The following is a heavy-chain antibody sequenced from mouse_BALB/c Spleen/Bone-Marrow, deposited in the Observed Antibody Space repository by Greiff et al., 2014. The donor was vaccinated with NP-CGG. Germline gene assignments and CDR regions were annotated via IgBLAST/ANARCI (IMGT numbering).Heavy chain of an antibody. Sequence: EVNLVESGGGLVKSGGSLKLSCAASGFTFNSYGMSWVRQTPEKRLEWVATISGGGGYTFYPDSVKGRFTISRDNAKNNLYLQLSSLRSEDTALYYCARHAYYDQTEVSFVYWGQGTLVTVSA. CDR2: ISGGGGYT. CDR3: ARHAYYDQTEVSFVY. D-gene: IGHD2-4*01. V-gene: IGHV5-9-2*01. J-gene: IGHJ3*01. CDR1: GFTFNSYG.